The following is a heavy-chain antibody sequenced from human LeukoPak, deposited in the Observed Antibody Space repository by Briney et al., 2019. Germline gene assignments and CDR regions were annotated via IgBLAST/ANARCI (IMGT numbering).Heavy chain of an antibody. J-gene: IGHJ4*02. V-gene: IGHV3-48*03. CDR1: GDTFSSYE. D-gene: IGHD6-13*01. Sequence: GGSLRLSCAASGDTFSSYEMNWVRQAPGKGLEWVSYISSSGSTIYYADSVKGRFTISRDNAKNSLYLQMNSLRAEDTAVYYCARYDIAAAGPYFDYWGQGTLVTVSS. CDR2: ISSSGSTI. CDR3: ARYDIAAAGPYFDY.